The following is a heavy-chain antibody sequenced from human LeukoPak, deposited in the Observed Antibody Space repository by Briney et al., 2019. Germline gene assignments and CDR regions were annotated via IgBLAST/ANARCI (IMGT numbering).Heavy chain of an antibody. CDR2: IKKDGSEE. Sequence: GSLRLSCTASGFTFSSYWMSWVRQAPGKGLEWVANIKKDGSEEYYVDSVKGRFTISRDNAKTSLYLQMNSLRAEDTAVYYCARRNWQLVRLWYNWFDPWGQGTLVIVSS. J-gene: IGHJ5*02. D-gene: IGHD6-6*01. CDR1: GFTFSSYW. CDR3: ARRNWQLVRLWYNWFDP. V-gene: IGHV3-7*01.